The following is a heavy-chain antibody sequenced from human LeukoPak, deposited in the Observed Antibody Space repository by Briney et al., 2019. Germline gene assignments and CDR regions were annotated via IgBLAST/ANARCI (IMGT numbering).Heavy chain of an antibody. D-gene: IGHD3-10*01. J-gene: IGHJ5*02. Sequence: PGGSLRLSCAASGFTFSSYGMHWVRQAPGKGLEWVTFIRYDGSNKYYADSVKGRFTISRDNSKNTLYLRMNSLRSEDTAVYYCARVPRRGERFDPWGQGTLVTVSS. CDR3: ARVPRRGERFDP. CDR2: IRYDGSNK. CDR1: GFTFSSYG. V-gene: IGHV3-30*02.